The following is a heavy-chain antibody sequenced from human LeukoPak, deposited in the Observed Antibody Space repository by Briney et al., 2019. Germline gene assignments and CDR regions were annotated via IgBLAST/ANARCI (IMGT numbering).Heavy chain of an antibody. CDR3: AREDDYGDYASLDSDAFDI. V-gene: IGHV1-46*01. D-gene: IGHD4-17*01. CDR1: GGSFISYA. J-gene: IGHJ3*02. Sequence: ASVTVSYTASGGSFISYAIRWVRQPPAQGLEWVGMINPSGGSTSYAQKFQGRVTMTRDTSTSTVYMELSSLRSEDTAVYYCAREDDYGDYASLDSDAFDIWGQGTMVTGSS. CDR2: INPSGGST.